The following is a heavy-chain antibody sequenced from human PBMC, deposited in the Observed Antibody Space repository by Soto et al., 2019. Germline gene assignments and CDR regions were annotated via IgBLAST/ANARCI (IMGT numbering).Heavy chain of an antibody. CDR3: AREPNSSSWYYYYYGMDV. V-gene: IGHV1-3*05. CDR1: GYTFTSYT. Sequence: QVQLVQSGAEEKKPGASVKVSCKASGYTFTSYTMHWVRQAPGQRLEWMGWINAGNGNTKYSQKFQGRITITRDTSASTAYMELSSLRSEDTAVYYCAREPNSSSWYYYYYGMDVWGQGTTVTVSS. D-gene: IGHD6-13*01. J-gene: IGHJ6*02. CDR2: INAGNGNT.